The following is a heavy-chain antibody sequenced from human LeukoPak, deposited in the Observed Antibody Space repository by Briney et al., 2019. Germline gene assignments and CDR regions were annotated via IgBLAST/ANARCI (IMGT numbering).Heavy chain of an antibody. CDR3: ARDFWMRFGY. Sequence: PGGSLRLSCAASGFTFTTYGMHWVRQAPGEGLDWVALISYDGTKTYYSDSVKGRFTISRDSSRNTLYLQMNSLRAEDTAVYYCARDFWMRFGYWGQGTLVTVSS. D-gene: IGHD1-1*01. J-gene: IGHJ4*02. CDR1: GFTFTTYG. CDR2: ISYDGTKT. V-gene: IGHV3-30*03.